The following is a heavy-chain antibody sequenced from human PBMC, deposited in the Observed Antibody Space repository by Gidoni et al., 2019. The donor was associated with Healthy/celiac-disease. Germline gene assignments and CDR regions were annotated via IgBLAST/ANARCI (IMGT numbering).Heavy chain of an antibody. CDR2: NNPNSGGT. CDR3: ARGGLDSSGWNN. V-gene: IGHV1-2*02. D-gene: IGHD6-19*01. Sequence: WNNPNSGGTNYAQKFQGRVTMTWDTSISTAYMELSRLRSDDTAVYYCARGGLDSSGWNNWGQGTLVTVSS. J-gene: IGHJ4*02.